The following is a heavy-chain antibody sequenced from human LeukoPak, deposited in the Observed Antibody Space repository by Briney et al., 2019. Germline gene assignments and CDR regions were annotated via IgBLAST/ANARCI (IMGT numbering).Heavy chain of an antibody. CDR2: IIPFLGTT. D-gene: IGHD2-21*01. J-gene: IGHJ4*02. Sequence: SAKVSCKASGGVFTTYAVSWVRQAPGQGLEWMASIIPFLGTTNYAQKFQGRVTITADEPTRTAYMELTYVRSDDTAVYYCTIIPNVILFTHYFEYWGQGTLVTVSS. CDR3: TIIPNVILFTHYFEY. V-gene: IGHV1-69*11. CDR1: GGVFTTYA.